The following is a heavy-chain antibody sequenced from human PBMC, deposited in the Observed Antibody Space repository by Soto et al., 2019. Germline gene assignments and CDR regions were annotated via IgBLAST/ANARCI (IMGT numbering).Heavy chain of an antibody. CDR1: GLTISGKKY. CDR3: ATWHERKHAFDV. Sequence: DVQLVESGGGLIQPGESLRLSCAAFGLTISGKKYVAWVRQAPGKGLEWVSALYDVDGSFYADSVTGRFNTSSDSSKTTVYLQMNDLTPDDTAVYYCATWHERKHAFDVWGQGTTVTISS. V-gene: IGHV3-53*01. J-gene: IGHJ3*01. D-gene: IGHD1-1*01. CDR2: LYDVDGS.